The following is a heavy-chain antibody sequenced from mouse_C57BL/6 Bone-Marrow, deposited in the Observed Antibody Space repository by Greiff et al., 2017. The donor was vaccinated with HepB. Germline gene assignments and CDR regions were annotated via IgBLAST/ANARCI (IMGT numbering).Heavy chain of an antibody. CDR1: GFTFSSYA. V-gene: IGHV5-4*01. J-gene: IGHJ1*03. CDR3: ARDRGSSYWYFDV. Sequence: DVMLVESGGGLVKPGGSLKLSCAASGFTFSSYAMSWVRQTPEKRLEWVATISDGGSYTYYPDNVKGRFTISRDNAKNNLYLQMSHLKSEDTAMYYCARDRGSSYWYFDVWGTGTTVTVSS. D-gene: IGHD1-1*01. CDR2: ISDGGSYT.